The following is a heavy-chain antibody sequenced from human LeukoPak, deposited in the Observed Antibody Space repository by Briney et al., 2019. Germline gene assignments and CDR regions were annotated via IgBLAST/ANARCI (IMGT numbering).Heavy chain of an antibody. Sequence: GESLQISCKGSGYRFTSYWIGWVRQMPGKGLEWMGIIYPGDSDTRYSPSFQGQVTISADKSISTAYLQWSSLKASDTAMYYCARAYYSTDNWFDPWGQGTLVTVSS. CDR2: IYPGDSDT. D-gene: IGHD3-10*01. J-gene: IGHJ5*02. CDR3: ARAYYSTDNWFDP. CDR1: GYRFTSYW. V-gene: IGHV5-51*01.